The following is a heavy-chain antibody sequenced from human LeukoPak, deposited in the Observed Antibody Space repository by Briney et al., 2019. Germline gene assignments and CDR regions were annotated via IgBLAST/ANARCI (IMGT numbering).Heavy chain of an antibody. J-gene: IGHJ4*02. CDR2: IYYSGST. D-gene: IGHD3-10*01. V-gene: IGHV4-39*01. CDR3: ARSPRSYYGSRSWIDY. Sequence: SETLSLTCTVSGGSISSTSYYWGWIRQPPGKGLEWIGSIYYSGSTYYNPSLKSRVTISVDTSKNQSSLKLSSVTAADSAVYYCARSPRSYYGSRSWIDYWGQGTLVTVSS. CDR1: GGSISSTSYY.